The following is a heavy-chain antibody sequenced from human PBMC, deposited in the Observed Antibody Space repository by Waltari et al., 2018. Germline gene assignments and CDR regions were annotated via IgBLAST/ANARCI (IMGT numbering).Heavy chain of an antibody. CDR1: GGSISRGAYS. J-gene: IGHJ4*02. V-gene: IGHV4-30-4*08. CDR2: IYYSGST. CDR3: ARGDRVTNYFDY. D-gene: IGHD4-4*01. Sequence: QVQLQESGPGLVKPSPTLSLTCTIPGGSISRGAYSWSSTRQPPGKGLEWIGYIYYSGSTYYNPSLKSRVTIAVDTSKNQFSLKLSSVTAADTAVYYCARGDRVTNYFDYWGQGTLVTVSS.